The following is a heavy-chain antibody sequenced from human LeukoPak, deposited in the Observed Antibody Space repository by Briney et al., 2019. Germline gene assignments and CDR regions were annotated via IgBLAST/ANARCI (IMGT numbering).Heavy chain of an antibody. D-gene: IGHD2-15*01. CDR1: GYTFTGYY. J-gene: IGHJ6*02. CDR2: INPNSGGT. V-gene: IGHV1-2*02. CDR3: ARFYYWRQYCSGGSCSSTSYGMDV. Sequence: VASVTVSCTASGYTFTGYYMHWVRQAPGQGLEWMGWINPNSGGTNYAQKFQGRVTITRDTSISTAYMELSRLRSDDTAVYYCARFYYWRQYCSGGSCSSTSYGMDVWGQGTTVTVSS.